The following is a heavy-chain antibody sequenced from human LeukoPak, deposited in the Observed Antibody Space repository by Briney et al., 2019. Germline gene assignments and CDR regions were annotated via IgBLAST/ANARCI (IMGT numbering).Heavy chain of an antibody. J-gene: IGHJ3*02. Sequence: SETLSLTCTVSGGSIRNYYWSWIRQPAGKGLEWFGRIYTSGSTNYNSSLKSRLTMSVDTSKNQFSLKLSSVTAADTAVYYCERLRPMGGSFPDSFDIWGQGTMVTVSS. CDR2: IYTSGST. D-gene: IGHD1-26*01. V-gene: IGHV4-4*07. CDR3: ERLRPMGGSFPDSFDI. CDR1: GGSIRNYY.